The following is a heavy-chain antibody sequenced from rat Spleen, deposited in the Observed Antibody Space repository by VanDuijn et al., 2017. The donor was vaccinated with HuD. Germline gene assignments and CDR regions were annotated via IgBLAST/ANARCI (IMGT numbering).Heavy chain of an antibody. J-gene: IGHJ1*01. CDR3: TTYTNGYFDF. Sequence: EVQLVESGGGLVQPGRSLKLSCAASGFTFSDYYMAWVRQAPTKGLEWVASISSGGGGTYYGDSVKGRFTISRDNAKSTLYLQMNSLRSEDTATYYCTTYTNGYFDFWGPGTMVTVSS. CDR2: ISSGGGGT. D-gene: IGHD1-10*01. CDR1: GFTFSDYY. V-gene: IGHV5-20*01.